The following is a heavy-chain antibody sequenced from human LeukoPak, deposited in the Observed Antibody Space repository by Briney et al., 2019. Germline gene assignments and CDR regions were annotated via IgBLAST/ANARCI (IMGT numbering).Heavy chain of an antibody. CDR3: ARDSPGFTIFGMVIPTP. Sequence: GGSLRLSCAASGFTFTSYSMTWVRQAPGRGLEWVARIKEDGSHIYYVDSVKGRFTISRDNAKNSLYLQMNSLRAEDTAVYYCARDSPGFTIFGMVIPTPWGQGTLVTVSS. CDR1: GFTFTSYS. V-gene: IGHV3-7*05. CDR2: IKEDGSHI. J-gene: IGHJ5*02. D-gene: IGHD3-3*01.